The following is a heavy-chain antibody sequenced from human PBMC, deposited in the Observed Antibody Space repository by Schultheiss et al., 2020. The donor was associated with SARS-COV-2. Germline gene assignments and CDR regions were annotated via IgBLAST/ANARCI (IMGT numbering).Heavy chain of an antibody. J-gene: IGHJ2*01. Sequence: SETLSLTCTVSGGSVSSGSYYWSWIRQPPGKGLEWIGYIYHSGSTYYNPSLKSRVTISVDTSKNQFSLKLSSVTAADTAVYYCASTGDYGRYFDLWGRGTLVTVSS. CDR3: ASTGDYGRYFDL. V-gene: IGHV4-30-2*01. D-gene: IGHD4-17*01. CDR1: GGSVSSGSYY. CDR2: IYHSGST.